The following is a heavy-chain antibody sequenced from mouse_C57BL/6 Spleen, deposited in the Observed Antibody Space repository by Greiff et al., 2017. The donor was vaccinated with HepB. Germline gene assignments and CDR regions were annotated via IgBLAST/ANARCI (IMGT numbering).Heavy chain of an antibody. CDR1: GYTFTDYN. Sequence: EVQLQQSGPELVKPGASVKMSCKASGYTFTDYNMHWVKQSHGKSLEWIGYINPNNGGTSYNQKFKGKATLTVNKSSSTAYMELRSLTSEDSAVYYCAKEHAQATPFDYWGQGTTLTVSS. CDR3: AKEHAQATPFDY. CDR2: INPNNGGT. V-gene: IGHV1-22*01. D-gene: IGHD3-2*02. J-gene: IGHJ2*01.